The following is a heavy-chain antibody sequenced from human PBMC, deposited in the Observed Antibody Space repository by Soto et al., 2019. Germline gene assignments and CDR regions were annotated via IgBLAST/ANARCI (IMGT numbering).Heavy chain of an antibody. V-gene: IGHV3-30-3*01. CDR2: ISYDGSNY. J-gene: IGHJ4*02. CDR1: GFTFSNYA. D-gene: IGHD6-6*01. Sequence: GGSVRLSCAASGFTFSNYAMHWVRQAPGKGLEWVAVISYDGSNYYYADSVKGRFTISRDNSKNTLYLQMNSLRTEDTAVYYCARDQAQLVQVYYFDYWGQGTLVTVS. CDR3: ARDQAQLVQVYYFDY.